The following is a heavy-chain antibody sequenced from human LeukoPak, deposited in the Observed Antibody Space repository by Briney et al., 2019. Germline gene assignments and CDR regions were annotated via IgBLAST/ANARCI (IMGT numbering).Heavy chain of an antibody. D-gene: IGHD1-14*01. J-gene: IGHJ5*02. CDR3: ARVPPEDRTWFDP. CDR1: GFTFSDYY. CDR2: ISTGGTNI. V-gene: IGHV3-11*04. Sequence: GGSLRLSCAASGFTFSDYYMTWIRQAPGKGLEWVSHISTGGTNIHYADSVKGRFTISRDNAKSSLFLQMNSLRAEDTAIYYCARVPPEDRTWFDPWGQGTLVTVSS.